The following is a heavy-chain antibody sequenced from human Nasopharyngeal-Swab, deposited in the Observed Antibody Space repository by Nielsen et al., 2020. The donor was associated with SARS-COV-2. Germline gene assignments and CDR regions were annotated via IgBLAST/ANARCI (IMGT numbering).Heavy chain of an antibody. J-gene: IGHJ5*02. D-gene: IGHD2-21*02. CDR1: GGSISNYY. CDR2: ISYTGST. Sequence: SETLSLTCTVSGGSISNYYWSWIRQPPGKGLEWIGYISYTGSTNYNPSLKSRVTISLDTSKTQFSLKLRPVTAADTAVYYCARHYGHVVVTDNWFDPWGQGTLVTVSS. V-gene: IGHV4-59*08. CDR3: ARHYGHVVVTDNWFDP.